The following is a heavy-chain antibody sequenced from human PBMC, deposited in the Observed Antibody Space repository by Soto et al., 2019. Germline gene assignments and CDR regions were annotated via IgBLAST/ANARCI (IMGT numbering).Heavy chain of an antibody. CDR1: AFTLSKFV. Sequence: QVQLVESGGGVVQPGRSLRLSCAASAFTLSKFVMHWVRQAPGKGLEWVAVTSNDGSNTYYADSVKGRFTISRDNSKKTLYLQMNSLRTEDTAVYYCARGNMDVWGQGTTVTVSS. CDR3: ARGNMDV. CDR2: TSNDGSNT. J-gene: IGHJ6*02. D-gene: IGHD1-1*01. V-gene: IGHV3-30-3*01.